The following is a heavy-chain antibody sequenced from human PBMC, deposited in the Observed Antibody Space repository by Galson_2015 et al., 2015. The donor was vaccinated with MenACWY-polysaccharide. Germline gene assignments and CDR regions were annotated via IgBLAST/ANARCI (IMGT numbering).Heavy chain of an antibody. D-gene: IGHD2-2*01. CDR2: IKQDGSER. V-gene: IGHV3-7*01. CDR1: GFTFSRYW. J-gene: IGHJ4*02. CDR3: AGGFCSYATCLLPDY. Sequence: LRLSCAASGFTFSRYWMTWVRQAPGKGLEWVANIKQDGSERYYVDSVKGRFTISRDNAKNSLYLQMNSLTAEDTAVYYCAGGFCSYATCLLPDYWGQGTLVTVSS.